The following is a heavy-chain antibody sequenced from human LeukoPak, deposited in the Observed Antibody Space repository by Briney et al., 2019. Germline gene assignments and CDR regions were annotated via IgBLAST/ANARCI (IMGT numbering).Heavy chain of an antibody. CDR3: ARGRLRWPRGVFDY. J-gene: IGHJ4*02. CDR1: GFTFDDYA. Sequence: PGGSLRLSCAASGFTFDDYAMHWVRQAPGKGLEWVSLITWDGGSTYYADSVKGRFTISRDNSKNSLYLQMNSLRAEDTADYYCARGRLRWPRGVFDYWGQGTLVTVSS. D-gene: IGHD4-23*01. V-gene: IGHV3-43D*03. CDR2: ITWDGGST.